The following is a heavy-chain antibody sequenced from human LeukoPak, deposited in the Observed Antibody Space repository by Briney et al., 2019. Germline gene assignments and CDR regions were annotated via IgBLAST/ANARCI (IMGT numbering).Heavy chain of an antibody. V-gene: IGHV3-23*01. Sequence: GGSLRLSCAASGFTFSSYAMSWVRQAPGKGLEWVSAISGSGGSTYYADSVKGRLTISRDNSKNTLYLQMNSLRAEDTAVYYCAKDHDYSTLRQFDDWGQGTLVTVSS. CDR2: ISGSGGST. CDR3: AKDHDYSTLRQFDD. J-gene: IGHJ4*02. CDR1: GFTFSSYA. D-gene: IGHD4-11*01.